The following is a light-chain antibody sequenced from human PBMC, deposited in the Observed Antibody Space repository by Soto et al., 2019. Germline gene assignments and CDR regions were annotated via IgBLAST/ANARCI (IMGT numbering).Light chain of an antibody. Sequence: DIQLTQSPSFLSASVGDRVTITCRASQGISSYLAWYQQKPGKAPKLLIFAASTLQNGVPSRFSGSGSGTEFTLTISRQQPDDFAAYYSLHLNSYCRDTFPHGTKVDIK. CDR1: QGISSY. J-gene: IGKJ3*01. V-gene: IGKV1-9*01. CDR3: LHLNSYCRDT. CDR2: AAS.